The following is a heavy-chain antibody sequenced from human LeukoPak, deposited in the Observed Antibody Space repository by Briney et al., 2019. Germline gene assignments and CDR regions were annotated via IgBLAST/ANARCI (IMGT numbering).Heavy chain of an antibody. J-gene: IGHJ4*02. D-gene: IGHD6-19*01. CDR1: GGSISSSSYY. CDR2: IYYSGST. Sequence: SETLSLTCTVSGGSISSSSYYWGWIRQPPGKGLEWIGYIYYSGSTNYNPSLKSRVTISVDTSKNQFSLKLSSVTAADTAVYYCARQGRGWLFDYWGQGTLVTVSS. CDR3: ARQGRGWLFDY. V-gene: IGHV4-61*05.